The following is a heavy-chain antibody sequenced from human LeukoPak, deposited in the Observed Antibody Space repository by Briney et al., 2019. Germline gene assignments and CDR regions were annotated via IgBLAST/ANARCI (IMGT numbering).Heavy chain of an antibody. J-gene: IGHJ3*02. CDR3: ARVGQWELLGAFDI. D-gene: IGHD1-26*01. CDR2: INPNSGGT. Sequence: ASVKVSCKASGHTFTGYYMHWVRQAPGQGLEWMGWINPNSGGTNYAQKFQGRVTMTRYTSISTAYMELSRLRSDDTAVYYCARVGQWELLGAFDIWGQGTMVTVSS. V-gene: IGHV1-2*02. CDR1: GHTFTGYY.